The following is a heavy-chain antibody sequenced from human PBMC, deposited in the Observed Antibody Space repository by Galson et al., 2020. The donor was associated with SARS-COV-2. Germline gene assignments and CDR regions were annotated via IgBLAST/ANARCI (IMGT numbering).Heavy chain of an antibody. D-gene: IGHD1-26*01. CDR2: ISHDGRIQ. V-gene: IGHV3-30*04. J-gene: IGHJ3*02. Sequence: GGSLRLSCAASGLTFTNYAMHWVRQAPGKGLEWLTVISHDGRIQDYADFVKGRFTISRDNSGNMVFLQIVSLRPDDTALYYCTRDVSGGASDIGGQGTMVTV. CDR1: GLTFTNYA. CDR3: TRDVSGGASDI.